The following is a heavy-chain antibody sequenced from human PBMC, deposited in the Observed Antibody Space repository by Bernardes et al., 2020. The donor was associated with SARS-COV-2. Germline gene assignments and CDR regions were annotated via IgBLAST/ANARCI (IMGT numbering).Heavy chain of an antibody. D-gene: IGHD6-19*01. CDR2: IYSGGST. J-gene: IGHJ3*02. V-gene: IGHV3-66*02. CDR3: ARDGYSSGGTYDAFDI. Sequence: GGSLRLSCAASGFTVSSNYMSWVRQAPGKGLEWVSVIYSGGSTYYADSVKGRFTISRDNSKNTLYLQMNSLRAEDTAVYYCARDGYSSGGTYDAFDIWGQGTMVTVSS. CDR1: GFTVSSNY.